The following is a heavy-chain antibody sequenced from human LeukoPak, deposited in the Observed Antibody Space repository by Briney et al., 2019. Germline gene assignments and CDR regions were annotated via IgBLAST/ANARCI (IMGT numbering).Heavy chain of an antibody. V-gene: IGHV3-48*01. CDR1: GFTFSSYS. D-gene: IGHD4-17*01. J-gene: IGHJ5*02. CDR3: ARDSAVTTPNNWFDP. CDR2: ISSSSSTI. Sequence: GGSLRLSCAASGFTFSSYSMNWVRQAPGKGLEWVSYISSSSSTIYYADSVKGRFTISRDNAKNSLYLQMNSLRAEDTAVYYCARDSAVTTPNNWFDPWGQGTLVTVSS.